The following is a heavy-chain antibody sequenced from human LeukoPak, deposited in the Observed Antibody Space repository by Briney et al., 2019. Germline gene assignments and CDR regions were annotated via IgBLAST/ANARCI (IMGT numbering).Heavy chain of an antibody. CDR2: IKQDGSEK. Sequence: GGSLRLSCAASGFTVSSYWMSWVRQAPGKGLEWVANIKQDGSEKYYVDSVKGRFTISRDNAKNSLYLQMNSLRAEDTAVYYCARDCGGGSCYSDWGQGTLVTVSS. J-gene: IGHJ4*02. V-gene: IGHV3-7*01. CDR3: ARDCGGGSCYSD. D-gene: IGHD2-15*01. CDR1: GFTVSSYW.